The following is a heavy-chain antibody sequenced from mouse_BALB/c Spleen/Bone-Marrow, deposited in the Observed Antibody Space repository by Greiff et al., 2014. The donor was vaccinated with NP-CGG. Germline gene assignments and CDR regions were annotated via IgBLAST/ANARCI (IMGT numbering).Heavy chain of an antibody. CDR2: IDPANGNT. CDR1: GFNIKDTY. J-gene: IGHJ4*01. V-gene: IGHV14-3*02. CDR3: ARYRYDYYAMDY. Sequence: EVQVLESGAELVKPGASVKLSCTASGFNIKDTYMHWVKQRPEQGLEWIGRIDPANGNTKYDPKFQGKATITADTSSNTAYLQLSSLTSEDTAVYYCARYRYDYYAMDYWGQGTSVTVSS. D-gene: IGHD2-14*01.